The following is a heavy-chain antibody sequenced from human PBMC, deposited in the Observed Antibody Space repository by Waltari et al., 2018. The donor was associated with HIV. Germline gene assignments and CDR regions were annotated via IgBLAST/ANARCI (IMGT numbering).Heavy chain of an antibody. V-gene: IGHV2-5*01. CDR1: GFALRTRGVG. CDR3: VHGARYYGSGSYSFDY. J-gene: IGHJ4*02. CDR2: IYWNDDI. D-gene: IGHD3-10*01. Sequence: QITLKESGPTLVKPTQTLTLTCTLSGFALRTRGVGVGWIGQPPGKALEWLVLIYWNDDIRYSQSLKSRRTITKYISKNQLFITMANMDPVDTATYYCVHGARYYGSGSYSFDYWGQGTLVTASS.